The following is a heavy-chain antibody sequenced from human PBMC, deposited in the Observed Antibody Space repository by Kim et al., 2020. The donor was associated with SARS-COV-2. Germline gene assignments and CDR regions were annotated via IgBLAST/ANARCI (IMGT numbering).Heavy chain of an antibody. J-gene: IGHJ6*02. D-gene: IGHD3-10*01. CDR3: ARRPITMYGMDV. V-gene: IGHV4-39*01. Sequence: CYNPSLQCRVTISRDTSKKQFSLKLSSVTAADTAVYYCARRPITMYGMDVWGQGTTVTVSS.